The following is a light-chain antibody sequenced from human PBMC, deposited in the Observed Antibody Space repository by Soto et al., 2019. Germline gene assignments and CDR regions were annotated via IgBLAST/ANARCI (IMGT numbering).Light chain of an antibody. V-gene: IGKV1-33*01. CDR3: QQYDNLPIT. J-gene: IGKJ5*01. CDR1: QDISNY. CDR2: DAS. Sequence: DIQMTHSPSSLSASVGDRVTITCQASQDISNYLNWYQQKPGKAPKLLIYDASNLKTGVPSRFSGSGSGTDFTFTISSLQPEDIASYYCQQYDNLPITFGQGTRLEIK.